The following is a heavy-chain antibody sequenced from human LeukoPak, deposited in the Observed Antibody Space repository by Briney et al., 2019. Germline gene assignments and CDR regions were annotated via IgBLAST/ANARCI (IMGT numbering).Heavy chain of an antibody. CDR3: ATHQGYSGSYPYFDY. J-gene: IGHJ4*02. D-gene: IGHD1-26*01. V-gene: IGHV5-51*01. Sequence: GESLKISCKGSAYSFTTYWIGWVRLMPGKGLEWMGIIYPADSDTRYSPSFQGQVTISADNSISTAYLQWSSLKASDTAMYYCATHQGYSGSYPYFDYWGQGTLVTVSS. CDR2: IYPADSDT. CDR1: AYSFTTYW.